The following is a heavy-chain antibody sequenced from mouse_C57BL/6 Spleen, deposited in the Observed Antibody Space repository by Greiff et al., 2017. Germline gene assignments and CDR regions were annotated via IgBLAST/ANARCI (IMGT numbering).Heavy chain of an antibody. CDR2: IYPRSGNT. J-gene: IGHJ3*01. Sequence: VQLQQSGAELPRPGASVKLSCKASGYTFTSYGISWVKQRTGQGLEWIGEIYPRSGNTYYNEKFKGKATLTADKSSSTAYMELRSLTSEDSAVYFCARGGLAYWGQGSLVTVSA. V-gene: IGHV1-81*01. CDR3: ARGGLAY. CDR1: GYTFTSYG. D-gene: IGHD3-3*01.